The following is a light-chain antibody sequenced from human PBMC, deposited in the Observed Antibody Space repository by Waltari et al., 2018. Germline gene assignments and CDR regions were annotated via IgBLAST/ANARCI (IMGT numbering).Light chain of an antibody. CDR2: EGS. J-gene: IGLJ3*02. CDR3: CSYAGSLWV. V-gene: IGLV2-23*01. Sequence: QSALTQPASVSGSPGQSITISCTGTSSDVGSYNLVSWYQQHPGKAPKLMIYEGSKRPSGFSNRFSGSKSGNTASLTISGRQAEDEADYYCCSYAGSLWVFGGGTKLTVL. CDR1: SSDVGSYNL.